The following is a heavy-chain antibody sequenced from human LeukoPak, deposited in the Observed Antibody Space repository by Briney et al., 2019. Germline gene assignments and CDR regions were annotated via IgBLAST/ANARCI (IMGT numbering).Heavy chain of an antibody. CDR1: GGTFSSYA. V-gene: IGHV1-69*05. D-gene: IGHD2-21*02. CDR3: ARDFPTYCGGDCHAFDI. CDR2: IIPIFGTA. J-gene: IGHJ3*02. Sequence: ASVKVSCKASGGTFSSYAISWVRQAPGQGLEWMGGIIPIFGTANYAQKFQGRVTITTDESTSTAYMELSSLRSEDTAVYYCARDFPTYCGGDCHAFDIWGQGTMVTVSS.